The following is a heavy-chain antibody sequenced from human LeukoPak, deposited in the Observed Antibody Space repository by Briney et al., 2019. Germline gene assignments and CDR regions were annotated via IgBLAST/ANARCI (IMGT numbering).Heavy chain of an antibody. Sequence: ASVKVSCKASGYTLTSYYMHWVRQAPGQGLEWMGIIDPTVGDTIYAQKFQGRVTMTRDMSTSTVYMELSSLRSDDTAVYYCARYGFSSSWQGGWHAFDIWGQGTMVTVSS. CDR2: IDPTVGDT. D-gene: IGHD6-13*01. CDR3: ARYGFSSSWQGGWHAFDI. V-gene: IGHV1-46*01. J-gene: IGHJ3*02. CDR1: GYTLTSYY.